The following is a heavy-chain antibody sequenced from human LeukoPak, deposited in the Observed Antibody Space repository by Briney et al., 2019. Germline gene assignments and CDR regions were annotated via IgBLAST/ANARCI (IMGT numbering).Heavy chain of an antibody. CDR2: IYYSGST. CDR3: ARNNYVTHFDGLDV. D-gene: IGHD4-11*01. V-gene: IGHV4-59*01. J-gene: IGHJ6*02. Sequence: SETLSLTCTVSGGSINSYYWSWIRQPPGKGLEWIAYIYYSGSTNYNPSLKSRVTISVDTSKNQLSLKLSSVTAADTAVYFCARNNYVTHFDGLDVWGQGTTVTVSS. CDR1: GGSINSYY.